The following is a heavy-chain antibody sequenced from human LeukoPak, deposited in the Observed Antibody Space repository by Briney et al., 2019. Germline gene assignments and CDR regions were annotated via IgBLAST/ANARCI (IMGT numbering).Heavy chain of an antibody. CDR3: TRAGIVATIGYYYYYYGMDV. Sequence: GGSLRLSCTASGFTFGDYAMSWVRQAPGKGMEWVGFIRSNADGGTTEYAASVIGRFTISRDDSKSIAYLQMNSLKTEDTAVYYCTRAGIVATIGYYYYYYGMDVWGQGTTVTVSS. J-gene: IGHJ6*02. V-gene: IGHV3-49*04. D-gene: IGHD5-12*01. CDR1: GFTFGDYA. CDR2: IRSNADGGTT.